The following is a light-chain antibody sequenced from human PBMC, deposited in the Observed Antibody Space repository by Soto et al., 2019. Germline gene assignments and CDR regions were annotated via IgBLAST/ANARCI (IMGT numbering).Light chain of an antibody. Sequence: EIVLTQSPGTLSLSPGERATLSCSASQSVSSSYLAWYQQKPGQAPRLLIYGASSRATGVPARFSGSGSGTDFTLTISSLEPEDFAVYYCHQRSNWPRTFGGGTKVDIK. CDR3: HQRSNWPRT. CDR1: QSVSSSY. V-gene: IGKV3D-20*02. J-gene: IGKJ4*01. CDR2: GAS.